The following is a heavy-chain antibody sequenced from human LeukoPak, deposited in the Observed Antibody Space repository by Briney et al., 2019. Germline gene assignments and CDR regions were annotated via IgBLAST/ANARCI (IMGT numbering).Heavy chain of an antibody. D-gene: IGHD3-10*01. CDR3: ARGITMVRDLDY. J-gene: IGHJ4*02. Sequence: PGGSLRLSCAASGFTFSNYGMHWVRQAPGKGLEWVALIWYDGSNTYYADSVQDRFTISRDNSKNMLYLQMNSLRAEDTAVYFCARGITMVRDLDYWGQGTLVTVSP. V-gene: IGHV3-33*01. CDR2: IWYDGSNT. CDR1: GFTFSNYG.